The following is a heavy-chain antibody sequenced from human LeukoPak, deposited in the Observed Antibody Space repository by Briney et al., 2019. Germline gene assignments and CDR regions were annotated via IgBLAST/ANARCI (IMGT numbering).Heavy chain of an antibody. V-gene: IGHV4-59*08. D-gene: IGHD1-14*01. Sequence: SETLSLTCTVSGGSISSYYWSWIRQPPGKELERIGYIYYSGSTNYNPSLKSRVTISVDTSKNQFSLKLSSVTAADTAVYYCARHGRTPERFDYWGQGTLVTVSS. CDR2: IYYSGST. J-gene: IGHJ4*02. CDR3: ARHGRTPERFDY. CDR1: GGSISSYY.